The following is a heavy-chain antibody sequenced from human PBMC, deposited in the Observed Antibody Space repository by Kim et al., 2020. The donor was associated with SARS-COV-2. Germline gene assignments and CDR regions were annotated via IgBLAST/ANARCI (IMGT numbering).Heavy chain of an antibody. J-gene: IGHJ4*02. CDR3: AKGIVGVVATIELLDY. D-gene: IGHD5-12*01. Sequence: GGSLRLSCAASGFTFSSYAMSWVRQAPGKGLEWVSAISGSGGSTYYADSVKGRFTISRDNSKNTLYLQMNSLRAEDTAVYYCAKGIVGVVATIELLDYWGQGTLVTVSS. V-gene: IGHV3-23*01. CDR2: ISGSGGST. CDR1: GFTFSSYA.